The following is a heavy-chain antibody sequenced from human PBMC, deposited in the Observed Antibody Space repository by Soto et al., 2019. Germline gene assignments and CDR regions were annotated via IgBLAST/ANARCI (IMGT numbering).Heavy chain of an antibody. CDR3: ARIAFGGDILTGYWPRYYYGMDV. V-gene: IGHV3-72*01. J-gene: IGHJ6*02. CDR1: GFTFRDHY. CDR2: SRNKANSYTA. D-gene: IGHD3-9*01. Sequence: PGGSLRLSCAASGFTFRDHYMDWVRQAPGKGLEWVGRSRNKANSYTAEYAASVKGRFTISRDDSKNSLYLQVNSLKTEDTAVYYCARIAFGGDILTGYWPRYYYGMDVWGQGTTVTVSS.